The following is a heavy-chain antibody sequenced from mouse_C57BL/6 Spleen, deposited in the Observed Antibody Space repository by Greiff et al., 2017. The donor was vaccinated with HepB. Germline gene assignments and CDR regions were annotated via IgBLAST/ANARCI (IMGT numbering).Heavy chain of an antibody. CDR1: GYSFTDYN. V-gene: IGHV1-39*01. Sequence: VQLQHSGPELVKPGASVKISCKASGYSFTDYNMNWVNQSNGKSLEWIGVINPNYGTTSYNQKFKGKATLTVYQSSSTAYMQLNSLTSEDSAGYYCASQRGIYDGYIAYWGQVTLVTVSA. CDR3: ASQRGIYDGYIAY. D-gene: IGHD2-3*01. CDR2: INPNYGTT. J-gene: IGHJ3*01.